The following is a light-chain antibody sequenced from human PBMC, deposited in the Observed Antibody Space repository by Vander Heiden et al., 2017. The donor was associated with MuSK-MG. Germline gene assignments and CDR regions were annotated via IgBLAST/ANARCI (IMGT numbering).Light chain of an antibody. CDR1: QSISDK. J-gene: IGKJ5*01. CDR2: GAF. CDR3: QQDNKLHPIT. V-gene: IGKV3-15*01. Sequence: EIVMTQSPATLSVSPGERATLSCRASQSISDKLAWYQQKPGQAPRLLIYGAFMRATGIPDRFSGSGSGTEFTLSISSLQSEDFAVYYWQQDNKLHPITVGQGPRLEIK.